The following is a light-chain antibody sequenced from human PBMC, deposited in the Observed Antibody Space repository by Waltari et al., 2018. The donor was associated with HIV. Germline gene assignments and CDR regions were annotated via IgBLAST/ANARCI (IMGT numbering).Light chain of an antibody. J-gene: IGLJ3*02. V-gene: IGLV1-51*01. CDR3: GTWDTSLSGAV. CDR2: ENN. Sequence: SVLTQPPSVSAAPGQKVTISCSGTSSNIGNDYVSWYQHLPGAAPKLLIYENNRRPSGIPDRFSGSKSGTSATLAITGLQTGDEADYYCGTWDTSLSGAVFGGGTKLTVL. CDR1: SSNIGNDY.